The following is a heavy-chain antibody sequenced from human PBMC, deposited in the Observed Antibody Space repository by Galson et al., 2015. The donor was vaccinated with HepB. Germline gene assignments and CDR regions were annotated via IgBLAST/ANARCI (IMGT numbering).Heavy chain of an antibody. CDR1: GFRFNNYA. CDR2: MSGSGGST. V-gene: IGHV3-23*01. J-gene: IGHJ4*02. Sequence: SLRLSCAASGFRFNNYAMSWVRQAQGKGLEWVSGMSGSGGSTYYADSVKGRFTISRDNSKNTLWLQMRSLRAEDTAVYYCAKNPYYASNGYYSFDFWGQGTRVTVSS. CDR3: AKNPYYASNGYYSFDF. D-gene: IGHD3-22*01.